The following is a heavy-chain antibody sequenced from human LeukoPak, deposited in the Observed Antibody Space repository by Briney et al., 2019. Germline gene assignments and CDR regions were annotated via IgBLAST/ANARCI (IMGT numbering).Heavy chain of an antibody. CDR1: GYTFTGYY. CDR3: AREGTAMARSYYYGMDV. D-gene: IGHD5-18*01. Sequence: ASVKVSCKASGYTFTGYYMHWVRQAPGQGLEWMGWINPNSGGTNYAQKFQGRVTMTRDTSISTAFMELSRLRSDDTAVYYCAREGTAMARSYYYGMDVWDQGTTVTVSS. CDR2: INPNSGGT. J-gene: IGHJ6*02. V-gene: IGHV1-2*02.